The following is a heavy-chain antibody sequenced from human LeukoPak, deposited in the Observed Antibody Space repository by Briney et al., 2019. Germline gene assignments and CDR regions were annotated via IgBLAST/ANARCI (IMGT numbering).Heavy chain of an antibody. J-gene: IGHJ4*02. D-gene: IGHD5-18*01. CDR3: ARRYSYAFDY. CDR2: MNPNSGNT. V-gene: IGHV1-8*01. Sequence: ASVKVSCKASRYTFTSHDINWVRQATGQGLEWMGWMNPNSGNTGHAQKFQGRVTMTRNTSISTVYMELSSLRSEDTAVYYCARRYSYAFDYWGQGTLVTVSS. CDR1: RYTFTSHD.